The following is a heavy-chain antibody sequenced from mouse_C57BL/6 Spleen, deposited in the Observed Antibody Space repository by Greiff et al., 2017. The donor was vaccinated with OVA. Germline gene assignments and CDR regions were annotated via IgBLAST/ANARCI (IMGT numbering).Heavy chain of an antibody. CDR1: GFTFSSYA. Sequence: EVKLVESGGGLVKPGGSLKLSCAASGFTFSSYAMSWVRQTPEKRLEWVATISDGGSYTYYPDNVKGRFTISRDNAKNNLYLQMSHLKSEDTAMYYCANALDGYCYFGYWGQGTTLTVSS. CDR2: ISDGGSYT. J-gene: IGHJ2*01. CDR3: ANALDGYCYFGY. V-gene: IGHV5-4*03. D-gene: IGHD2-3*01.